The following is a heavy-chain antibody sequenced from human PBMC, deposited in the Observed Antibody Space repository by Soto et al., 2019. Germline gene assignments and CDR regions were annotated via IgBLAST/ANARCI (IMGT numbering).Heavy chain of an antibody. CDR1: GFTFSSHA. CDR3: ARSDSPAATNLHYYNF. Sequence: GGSLRLSCAASGFTFSSHAMSWVRQAPGKGLEWVSTLGFSGGTYYTDSVRGRFTISRDNCKNTLHLHMDSLRADDTALYYCARSDSPAATNLHYYNFWGQGPLATVSS. J-gene: IGHJ4*02. CDR2: LGFSGGT. D-gene: IGHD1-1*01. V-gene: IGHV3-23*01.